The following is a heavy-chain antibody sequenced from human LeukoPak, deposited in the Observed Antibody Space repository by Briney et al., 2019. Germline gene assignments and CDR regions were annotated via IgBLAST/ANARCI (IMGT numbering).Heavy chain of an antibody. CDR2: ISSSGGST. CDR3: ARGHGGNVDS. V-gene: IGHV3-23*01. D-gene: IGHD4-23*01. Sequence: GGSLRLSCAASGFSFSSYAMSWVRQAPGKGLEWVSTISSSGGSTYYADSVKGRFTISRDNAKNSLYLQMNSLRADDTAVYYCARGHGGNVDSWGQGTLVTVS. J-gene: IGHJ4*02. CDR1: GFSFSSYA.